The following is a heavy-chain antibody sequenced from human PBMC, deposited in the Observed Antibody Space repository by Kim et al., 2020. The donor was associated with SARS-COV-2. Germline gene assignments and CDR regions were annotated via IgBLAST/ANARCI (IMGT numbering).Heavy chain of an antibody. J-gene: IGHJ6*02. Sequence: GGSLRLSCAASGFTFDDYAMHWVRQAPGKGLEWVSLISGDGGSTYYADSVKGRFTISRDNSKNSLYLQMNSLRTEDTALYYCAKDKGYYGSGSYYYYYGMDVWGQGTTVTVSS. D-gene: IGHD3-10*01. CDR3: AKDKGYYGSGSYYYYYGMDV. CDR1: GFTFDDYA. V-gene: IGHV3-43*02. CDR2: ISGDGGST.